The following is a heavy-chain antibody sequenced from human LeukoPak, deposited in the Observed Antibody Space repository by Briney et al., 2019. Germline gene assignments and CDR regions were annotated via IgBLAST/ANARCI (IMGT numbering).Heavy chain of an antibody. J-gene: IGHJ4*02. D-gene: IGHD2-15*01. Sequence: PGGSLRLSCAASGFTFSSYSMNWVRQASGKGLEWVSSISSSSSYIYYADSVKGRFTISRDNAKISLYLQMNSLRAEDTAVYYCARDSLLPLRYCSGGSCYPSFDYWGQGTLVTVSS. CDR2: ISSSSSYI. V-gene: IGHV3-21*01. CDR3: ARDSLLPLRYCSGGSCYPSFDY. CDR1: GFTFSSYS.